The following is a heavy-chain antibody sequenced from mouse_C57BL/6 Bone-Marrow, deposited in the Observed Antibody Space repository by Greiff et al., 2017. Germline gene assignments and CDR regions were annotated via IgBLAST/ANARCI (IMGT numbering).Heavy chain of an antibody. Sequence: EVQRVASGGDLVKPGGSLQLSCAASGFTFSSYGMSWVRQTPDKRLEWVATISSGGSYTYYPDSVKGRFTISRDNAKNTLYLQMSSLKSEDTAMYYGARLRYYGYYAPYFDYGGQGTTLTGSS. D-gene: IGHD2-1*01. V-gene: IGHV5-6*01. CDR3: ARLRYYGYYAPYFDY. CDR2: ISSGGSYT. J-gene: IGHJ2*01. CDR1: GFTFSSYG.